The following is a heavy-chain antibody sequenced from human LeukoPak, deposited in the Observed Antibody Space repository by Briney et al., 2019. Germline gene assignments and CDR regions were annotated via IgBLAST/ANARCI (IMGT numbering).Heavy chain of an antibody. CDR2: ISSSSSHI. D-gene: IGHD3-16*01. CDR3: ARRASNWGAFDI. J-gene: IGHJ3*02. V-gene: IGHV3-21*04. Sequence: GGSLRLSCAASGFTFSTYTMNWVRQAPGKGLEWVSSISSSSSHIYYADSVKGRFTISRDISKNTLYLQMNSLRAEDTAVYYCARRASNWGAFDIWGQGAMVTVSS. CDR1: GFTFSTYT.